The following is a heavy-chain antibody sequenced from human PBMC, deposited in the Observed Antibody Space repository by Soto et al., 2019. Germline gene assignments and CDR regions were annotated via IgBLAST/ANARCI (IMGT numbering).Heavy chain of an antibody. J-gene: IGHJ4*02. CDR1: GGTFSSYS. CDR2: IIPIFGTA. Sequence: ASVKVSCKASGGTFSSYSISRVRQAPGQGLEWMGGIIPIFGTANYAQKFQGRVTITADESTSTAYMELSSLRSEDTAVYYCARDERILTGYPQLDYWGQGTLVTVSS. CDR3: ARDERILTGYPQLDY. D-gene: IGHD3-9*01. V-gene: IGHV1-69*13.